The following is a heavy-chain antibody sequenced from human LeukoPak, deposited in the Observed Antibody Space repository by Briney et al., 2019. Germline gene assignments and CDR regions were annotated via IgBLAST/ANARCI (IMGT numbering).Heavy chain of an antibody. V-gene: IGHV3-7*01. J-gene: IGHJ4*02. CDR1: GVTFSSYW. CDR3: ARGRFNYDSSGYSSFYH. Sequence: PGGSLRLSCATSGVTFSSYWMSWVRQAPGKGLEWVANIKEDGSEKYYVDSVKGRFTISRDNAKNSLYLQMNGLRAEDTAVYYCARGRFNYDSSGYSSFYHWGQGTLVTVSS. CDR2: IKEDGSEK. D-gene: IGHD3-22*01.